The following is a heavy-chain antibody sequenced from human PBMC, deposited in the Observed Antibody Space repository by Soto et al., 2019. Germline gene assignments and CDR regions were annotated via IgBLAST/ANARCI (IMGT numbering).Heavy chain of an antibody. CDR3: ARDDSSLSDY. D-gene: IGHD6-6*01. CDR1: GVSISSGGYY. CDR2: IYYSGST. V-gene: IGHV4-31*03. J-gene: IGHJ4*02. Sequence: SETLSLTCTVSGVSISSGGYYWSWIRQHPGKGLEWLGYIYYSGSTYYNPSLKSRLTISVDTSKNQFSLKLTSVTAADTAVYYCARDDSSLSDYWGQGTLVTVSS.